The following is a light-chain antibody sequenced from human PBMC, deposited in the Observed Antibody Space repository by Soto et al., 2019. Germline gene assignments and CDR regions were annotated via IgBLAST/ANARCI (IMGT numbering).Light chain of an antibody. J-gene: IGLJ3*02. CDR1: SSNIGNNY. CDR3: GTWDSSLSGV. Sequence: QSVLTQPPSVSAAPGQKVTISCSGSSSNIGNNYVSWYQQLPGTAPKLLIYENNKRPSGIPDRFSGSKSGTSATLGITGLQTRDEADYYCGTWDSSLSGVFGGGTKLTVL. V-gene: IGLV1-51*02. CDR2: ENN.